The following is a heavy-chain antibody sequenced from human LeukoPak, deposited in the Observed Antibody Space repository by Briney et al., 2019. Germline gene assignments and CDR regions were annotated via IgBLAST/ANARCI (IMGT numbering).Heavy chain of an antibody. J-gene: IGHJ4*02. Sequence: SETLSLTCTVSGGSISSYYWSWIRQPPGKGLEWIGYIYYSGSTNYNPSLKSRVTISVDTSKNQFSLKLSSVTAADTAVYYCARSGLWFGELYNWGQGTLVTVSS. CDR1: GGSISSYY. V-gene: IGHV4-59*01. CDR3: ARSGLWFGELYN. D-gene: IGHD3-10*01. CDR2: IYYSGST.